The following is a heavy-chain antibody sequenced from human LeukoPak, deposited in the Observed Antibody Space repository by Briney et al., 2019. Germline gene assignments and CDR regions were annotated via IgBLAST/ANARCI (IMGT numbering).Heavy chain of an antibody. CDR3: AKDLALKIAVAGTCDY. V-gene: IGHV3-48*01. D-gene: IGHD6-19*01. J-gene: IGHJ4*02. CDR1: GFTFSSYS. Sequence: GGSLRLSCAASGFTFSSYSMNWVRQAPGKGLEWVSYISSSSSTIYYADSVKGRFTISRDNSKNTLYLQMNSLRAEDTAVYYCAKDLALKIAVAGTCDYWGQGTLVTVSS. CDR2: ISSSSSTI.